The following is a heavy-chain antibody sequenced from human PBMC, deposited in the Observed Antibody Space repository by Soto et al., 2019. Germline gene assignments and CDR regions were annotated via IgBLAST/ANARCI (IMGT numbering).Heavy chain of an antibody. CDR1: GGSISSGDYY. CDR2: IYYSGST. CDR3: ARGSSEDYYYYGMDV. V-gene: IGHV4-30-4*01. D-gene: IGHD2-15*01. J-gene: IGHJ6*02. Sequence: PSETLSLTCTVSGGSISSGDYYWSWIRQPPGKGLEWIGYIYYSGSTYYNPSLKSRVTISVDTSKNQFSLKLSSVTAADTAVYYCARGSSEDYYYYGMDVWGQGTTVTVSS.